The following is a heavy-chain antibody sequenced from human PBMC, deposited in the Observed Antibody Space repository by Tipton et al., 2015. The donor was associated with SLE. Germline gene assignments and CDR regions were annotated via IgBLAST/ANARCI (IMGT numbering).Heavy chain of an antibody. D-gene: IGHD2-15*01. V-gene: IGHV3-23*01. CDR2: ISSSGDSA. CDR3: APGGRTGGDK. Sequence: SLRLSCAASGFTFSSYWMHWVRQAPGKGLEWVSVISSSGDSAYYGDSVKGRFTISRDNSRNTLYLQMNSLTVEDTAVYYCAPGGRTGGDKWGQGTLVTVSS. J-gene: IGHJ4*02. CDR1: GFTFSSYW.